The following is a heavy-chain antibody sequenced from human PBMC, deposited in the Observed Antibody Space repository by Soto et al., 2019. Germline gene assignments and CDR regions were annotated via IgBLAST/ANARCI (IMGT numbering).Heavy chain of an antibody. J-gene: IGHJ6*02. CDR2: IIPIFGTA. D-gene: IGHD3-10*01. CDR1: GGTFSSYA. V-gene: IGHV1-69*13. Sequence: ASVKVSCKASGGTFSSYAISWVRQAPGQGLEWMGGIIPIFGTANYAQKFQGRVTITADESTSTAYMELSSLRSEDTAVYYCARNDYYGSGSYRPYYGMDVWGQGTTVTVSS. CDR3: ARNDYYGSGSYRPYYGMDV.